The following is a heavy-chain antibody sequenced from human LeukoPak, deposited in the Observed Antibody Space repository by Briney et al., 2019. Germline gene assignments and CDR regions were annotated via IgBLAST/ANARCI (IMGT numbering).Heavy chain of an antibody. J-gene: IGHJ6*02. V-gene: IGHV4-59*01. CDR3: ASSKMNYDSSGSPHQLYFYYGTDV. D-gene: IGHD3-22*01. CDR1: GGSISSYY. CDR2: IYYSGST. Sequence: SETLSLTCTVSGGSISSYYWSWIRQPPGKGLEWIGYIYYSGSTNYNPSLKSRVTISVDTSKNQFSLKLSSMTAADTAVYYCASSKMNYDSSGSPHQLYFYYGTDVWGQGTTVTVSS.